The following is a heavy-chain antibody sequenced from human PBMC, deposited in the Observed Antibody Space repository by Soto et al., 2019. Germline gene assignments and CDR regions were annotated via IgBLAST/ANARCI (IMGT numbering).Heavy chain of an antibody. CDR3: ARSGRLGDLPIGYYYCYGMDV. CDR1: GGTFSSYA. V-gene: IGHV1-69*12. D-gene: IGHD3-10*01. CDR2: IIPIFGTA. Sequence: QVQLVQSGAEVKKPGSSVKVSCKASGGTFSSYAISWVRQAPGQGLEWMGGIIPIFGTANYAQKFQGRVTITAGEPTSTAYMDLSSLRSEDTAVYYCARSGRLGDLPIGYYYCYGMDVWGQGTTVTVSS. J-gene: IGHJ6*02.